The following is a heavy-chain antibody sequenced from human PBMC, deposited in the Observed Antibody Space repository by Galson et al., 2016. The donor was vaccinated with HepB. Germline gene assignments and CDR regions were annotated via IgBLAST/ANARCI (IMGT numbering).Heavy chain of an antibody. CDR3: ARHFGGVIMDDN. Sequence: SLRLSCAASGFSLSDYYMSWIRQAPGKGLEWVSYIGSIGSTITIHYADSVKGRFTISRDNAKNSLYLQMNSLRDEDTAVYYCARHFGGVIMDDNWGQGTLVTVSS. CDR2: IGSIGSTI. V-gene: IGHV3-11*01. D-gene: IGHD3-16*02. J-gene: IGHJ4*02. CDR1: GFSLSDYY.